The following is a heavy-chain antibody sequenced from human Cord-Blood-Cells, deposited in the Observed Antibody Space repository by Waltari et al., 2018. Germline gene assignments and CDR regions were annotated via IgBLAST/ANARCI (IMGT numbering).Heavy chain of an antibody. Sequence: QVQLVGSGGGVVQPGRSLRLSCAASGFTFSSYGMHWVRQAPGKGLEWVAVIWYDGSNKYYADSVKGRFTISRDNSKNTLYLQMNSLRAEDTAVYYCASLRYGSGSYYYYGMDVWGQGTTVTVSS. CDR2: IWYDGSNK. D-gene: IGHD3-10*01. J-gene: IGHJ6*02. V-gene: IGHV3-33*01. CDR3: ASLRYGSGSYYYYGMDV. CDR1: GFTFSSYG.